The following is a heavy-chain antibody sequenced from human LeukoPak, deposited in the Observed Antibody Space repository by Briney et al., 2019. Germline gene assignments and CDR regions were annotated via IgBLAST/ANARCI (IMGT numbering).Heavy chain of an antibody. CDR2: IYYSGST. CDR3: ARGPPSSDYGSGFDS. Sequence: SETLSLTCTVSGGSISSSSYYWGWIRQPPGKGLEWIGSIYYSGSTYYNPSLKSRVTISVDTSKNQFSLKLSSVTAADTAVYYCARGPPSSDYGSGFDSWGQGTLVTVSS. CDR1: GGSISSSSYY. V-gene: IGHV4-39*07. J-gene: IGHJ5*01. D-gene: IGHD3-10*01.